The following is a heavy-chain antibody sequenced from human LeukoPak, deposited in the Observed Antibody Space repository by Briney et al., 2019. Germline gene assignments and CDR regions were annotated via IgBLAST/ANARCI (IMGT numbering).Heavy chain of an antibody. V-gene: IGHV3-48*01. CDR1: EFTFSSYS. CDR3: AREGVVVVTAPGGYYMLV. J-gene: IGHJ6*03. CDR2: ISSSSSTT. Sequence: GGSLRLSCAASEFTFSSYSMNGVRQAPGKGLEWVSHISSSSSTTYYADSVKGRFTISRDNAKNSLYLQMNSLRAEDTAVYYCAREGVVVVTAPGGYYMLVRGKGTTVTVSS. D-gene: IGHD2-15*01.